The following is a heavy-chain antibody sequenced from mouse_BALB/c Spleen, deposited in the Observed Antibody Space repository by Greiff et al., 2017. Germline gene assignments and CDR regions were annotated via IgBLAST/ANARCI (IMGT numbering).Heavy chain of an antibody. J-gene: IGHJ3*01. Sequence: VQLQQPGAELVRPGASVKLSCKASGYTFTSYWINWVKQRPGQGLEWIGNIYPSDSYTNYNQKFKDKATLTVDKSSSTAYMQLSSPTSEDSAVYYCTRSDYGSSLGWFAYWGQGTLVTVSA. CDR2: IYPSDSYT. V-gene: IGHV1-69*02. CDR3: TRSDYGSSLGWFAY. CDR1: GYTFTSYW. D-gene: IGHD1-1*01.